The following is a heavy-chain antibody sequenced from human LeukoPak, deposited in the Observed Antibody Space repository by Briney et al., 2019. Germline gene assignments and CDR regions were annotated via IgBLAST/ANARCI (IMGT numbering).Heavy chain of an antibody. V-gene: IGHV3-23*01. CDR3: ARAKPKNMVRGLIMRRESRYYFDY. CDR1: GFTFSNYG. J-gene: IGHJ4*02. CDR2: ISGSAIST. D-gene: IGHD3-10*01. Sequence: QPGGSLRLSCAASGFTFSNYGMSWVRQAPGKGLEWVSAISGSAISTYYADSVKGRFTISRDNSKNTLYLQMNSLRAEDTAVYYCARAKPKNMVRGLIMRRESRYYFDYWGQGTLVTVSS.